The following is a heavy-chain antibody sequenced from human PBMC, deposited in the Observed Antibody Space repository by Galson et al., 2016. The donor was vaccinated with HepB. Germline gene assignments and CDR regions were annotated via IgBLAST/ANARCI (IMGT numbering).Heavy chain of an antibody. V-gene: IGHV3-23*01. D-gene: IGHD5-24*01. Sequence: SLRLSCAASGFIFSNYAMSWVRQAPGKGLEWVSSSSGTGATTYYADSVKGRFTISRDNLRNTLYLQLDCLRAEDTALYYCTRDGYNHIAFDIWGRGTMVTVSS. CDR3: TRDGYNHIAFDI. CDR2: SSGTGATT. CDR1: GFIFSNYA. J-gene: IGHJ3*02.